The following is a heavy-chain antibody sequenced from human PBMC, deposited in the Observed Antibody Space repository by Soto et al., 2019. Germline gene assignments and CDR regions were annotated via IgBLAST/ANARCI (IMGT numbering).Heavy chain of an antibody. CDR3: ARGRADSAGSSLGRRMDV. J-gene: IGHJ6*02. V-gene: IGHV4-39*01. CDR1: GDSISTSNYY. CDR2: IFYSGGT. D-gene: IGHD3-10*01. Sequence: QLLLQESGPGLVKPSETLSLTCTVSGDSISTSNYYWGWIRQPPGEGLEWIGHIFYSGGTYYNPSLRSRVTISVDTSKNQFSLKLNSITAADTAVYFCARGRADSAGSSLGRRMDVWGQGTTVTVAS.